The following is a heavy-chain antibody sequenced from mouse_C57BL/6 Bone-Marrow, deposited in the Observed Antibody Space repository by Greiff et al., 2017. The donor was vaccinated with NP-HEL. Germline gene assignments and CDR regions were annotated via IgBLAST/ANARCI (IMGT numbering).Heavy chain of an antibody. J-gene: IGHJ1*03. D-gene: IGHD2-4*01. CDR3: ARSYDYDGNCWYFDV. CDR1: GFTFSSYA. CDR2: ISDGGSYT. V-gene: IGHV5-4*03. Sequence: EVKLVESGGGLVKPGGSLKLSCAASGFTFSSYAMSWVRQTPEKRLEWVATISDGGSYTYYPDNVKGRFTISRDNAKNNLYLQMSHLKSEDTAMYYCARSYDYDGNCWYFDVWGTGTTVTVSS.